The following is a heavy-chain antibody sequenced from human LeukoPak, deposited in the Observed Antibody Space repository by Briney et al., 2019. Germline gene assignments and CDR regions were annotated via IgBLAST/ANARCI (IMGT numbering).Heavy chain of an antibody. J-gene: IGHJ4*02. CDR3: AKDYDILTGEPFDY. CDR1: GFTFSSYA. CDR2: ISYDGTNK. Sequence: PGGSLRLSCAASGFTFSSYAMHWVRQAPGKGLEWVAVISYDGTNKYYADSVKGRFTLSRDNSKNTLYLQMNSLRAEDTAVYYCAKDYDILTGEPFDYWGQGTLVTVSS. D-gene: IGHD3-9*01. V-gene: IGHV3-30-3*01.